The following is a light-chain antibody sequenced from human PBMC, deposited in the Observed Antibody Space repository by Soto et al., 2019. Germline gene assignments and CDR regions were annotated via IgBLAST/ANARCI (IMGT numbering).Light chain of an antibody. CDR1: QSVSSS. Sequence: EVVLTQSPATLSVSPGQGVTLSCRASQSVSSSLAWYQQKPGQAPRLLIYGASSRATGIPGRFSGSGSGTDFTLTISSLQPEDFATYYCQQSYSTPWTFGQGTKVDIK. V-gene: IGKV3D-15*01. CDR2: GAS. CDR3: QQSYSTPWT. J-gene: IGKJ1*01.